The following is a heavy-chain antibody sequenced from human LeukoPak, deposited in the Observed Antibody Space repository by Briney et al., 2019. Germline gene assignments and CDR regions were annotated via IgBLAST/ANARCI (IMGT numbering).Heavy chain of an antibody. CDR3: ARDGWDYGDFRF. CDR2: IYTSGST. D-gene: IGHD4-17*01. J-gene: IGHJ4*02. V-gene: IGHV4-61*02. Sequence: SQTLSLTCTVSGGPISSGSYYWSWIRQPAGKGLEWIGRIYTSGSTNYNPSLKSRVTISVDTSKNQFSLKLSSVTAADTAVYHCARDGWDYGDFRFWGQGTLVTVSS. CDR1: GGPISSGSYY.